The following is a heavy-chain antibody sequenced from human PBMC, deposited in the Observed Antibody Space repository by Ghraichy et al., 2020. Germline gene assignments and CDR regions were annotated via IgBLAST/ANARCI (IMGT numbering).Heavy chain of an antibody. D-gene: IGHD6-19*01. Sequence: GGSLRLSCAASGLSISPYWMHWVRQVPGEGLVWVSLIKTGGTATSYADSVKGRFTISRDDAKNMLYLQVNGLRAEDTAVYYCATGAVSAYEYWGQGTLVTVSS. V-gene: IGHV3-74*01. CDR3: ATGAVSAYEY. J-gene: IGHJ4*02. CDR2: IKTGGTAT. CDR1: GLSISPYW.